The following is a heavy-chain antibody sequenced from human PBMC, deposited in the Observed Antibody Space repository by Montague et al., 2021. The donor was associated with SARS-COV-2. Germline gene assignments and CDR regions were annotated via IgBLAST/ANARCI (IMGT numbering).Heavy chain of an antibody. V-gene: IGHV6-1*01. CDR3: ARAERGSCGDGNCYQYFFNY. J-gene: IGHJ4*02. CDR1: GDSVSTNSGT. D-gene: IGHD2-15*01. Sequence: CAISGDSVSTNSGTWNWVGLSTSRGLEWLGRTYYRSEWYSDYSVSVKSRISINPDTSKNQFSLQLNSVTPEDTAVYYCARAERGSCGDGNCYQYFFNYWGQGTLVTVFS. CDR2: TYYRSEWYS.